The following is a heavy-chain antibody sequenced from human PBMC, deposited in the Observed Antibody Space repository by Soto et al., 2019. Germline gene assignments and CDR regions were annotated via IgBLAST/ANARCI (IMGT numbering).Heavy chain of an antibody. V-gene: IGHV5-51*01. CDR1: GYSFTSYW. D-gene: IGHD6-13*01. Sequence: HGESLKISCKGSGYSFTSYWIGWVRQMPGKGLEWMGIIYPGDSDTRYSPSFQGQVTISADKSISTAYLQWSSLKASDTAMYYCARSFAAAAGRYYYGMDVWGQGTTVTVSS. CDR3: ARSFAAAAGRYYYGMDV. J-gene: IGHJ6*02. CDR2: IYPGDSDT.